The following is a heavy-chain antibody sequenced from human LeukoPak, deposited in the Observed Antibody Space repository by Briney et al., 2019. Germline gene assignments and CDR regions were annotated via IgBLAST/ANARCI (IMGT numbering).Heavy chain of an antibody. CDR1: GFTFSNAW. Sequence: GGSLRLSCAASGFTFSNAWMSWVRQAPGKGLEWVGRIKSKTDGGTTDYAAPVKGRFTISRDDSKNTLYLQMNSLRAEDTAVYYCAKDEGYFDYWGQGTLVTVSS. CDR3: AKDEGYFDY. CDR2: IKSKTDGGTT. J-gene: IGHJ4*02. V-gene: IGHV3-15*01.